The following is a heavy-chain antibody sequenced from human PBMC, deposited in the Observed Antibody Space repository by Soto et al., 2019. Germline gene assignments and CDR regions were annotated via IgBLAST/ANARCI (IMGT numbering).Heavy chain of an antibody. CDR3: ERVGIVRGAYFFDY. CDR2: VYYSGST. D-gene: IGHD3-10*02. Sequence: PSETLSLTCTVSGGSISSYYWSWIRQPPGKGLEWIGYVYYSGSTNYNPSLKSRVTISVDTSKNQFSLKLTSATAADTAVYYCERVGIVRGAYFFDYWGQGTLVTVSS. V-gene: IGHV4-59*01. CDR1: GGSISSYY. J-gene: IGHJ4*02.